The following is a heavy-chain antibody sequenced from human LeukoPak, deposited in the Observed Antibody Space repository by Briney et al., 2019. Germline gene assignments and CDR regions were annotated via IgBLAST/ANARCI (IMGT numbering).Heavy chain of an antibody. CDR1: GFTFSSYA. CDR3: ARVGCSSTSCYTIHGSDNWFDP. D-gene: IGHD2-2*02. Sequence: GRSLRLSCAASGFTFSSYAMHWVRQAPGKGLEWVAVISYDGSNKYYADCVKGRFTISRDNSKNTLYLQMNSLRAEDTAVYYCARVGCSSTSCYTIHGSDNWFDPWGQGTLVTVSS. CDR2: ISYDGSNK. J-gene: IGHJ5*02. V-gene: IGHV3-30-3*01.